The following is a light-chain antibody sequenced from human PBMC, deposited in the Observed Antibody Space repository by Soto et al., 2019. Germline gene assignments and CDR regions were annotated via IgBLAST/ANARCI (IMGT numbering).Light chain of an antibody. V-gene: IGKV3-15*01. CDR1: QSVSSN. CDR2: GAS. J-gene: IGKJ4*01. Sequence: ETVMTQSPDTLSVSPGEGATLSCRASQSVSSNLAWYQQRPGQTPRLLVYGASIRATGMSARFSGSGSGTEFTLTISSLQSEDFALYYCQQYNDWPHTFGXG. CDR3: QQYNDWPHT.